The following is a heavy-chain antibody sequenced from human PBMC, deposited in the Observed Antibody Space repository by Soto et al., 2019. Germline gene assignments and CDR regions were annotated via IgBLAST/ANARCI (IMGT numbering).Heavy chain of an antibody. Sequence: ASVKVSCKASGYTFTSYGISWVRQAPGQGLEWMGWISAYNGNTNYAQKLKGRVTMTTDTSTSTAYMELRSLRSDDTAVYYCARDTLYYDSSGYLSPFDYWGQGTLVTVSS. J-gene: IGHJ4*02. CDR3: ARDTLYYDSSGYLSPFDY. D-gene: IGHD3-22*01. CDR1: GYTFTSYG. V-gene: IGHV1-18*01. CDR2: ISAYNGNT.